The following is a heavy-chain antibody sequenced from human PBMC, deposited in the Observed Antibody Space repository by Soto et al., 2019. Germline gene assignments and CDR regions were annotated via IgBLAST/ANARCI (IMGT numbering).Heavy chain of an antibody. CDR3: ASYSPVNYFDY. Sequence: SVTLSLTCTVSGDPIWNNYWSWIRQPPGKGLEWVGYNYYTGSTKYNPSLNSRVTISVDTSKNQVSLKLSSVTAADTAVYYCASYSPVNYFDYWGQGTLVTVS. V-gene: IGHV4-59*01. J-gene: IGHJ4*02. CDR1: GDPIWNNY. CDR2: NYYTGST. D-gene: IGHD2-15*01.